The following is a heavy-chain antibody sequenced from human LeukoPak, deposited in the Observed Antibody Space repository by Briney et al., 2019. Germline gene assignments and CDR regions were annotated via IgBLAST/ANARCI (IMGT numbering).Heavy chain of an antibody. J-gene: IGHJ4*02. CDR1: GFTFSSCA. CDR3: AKGYDSGSFSELDY. Sequence: GGSLRLSCAASGFTFSSCAMSWVRQAPGKGLEWVSGISGSGGSTYYADSVKGRFTISRDNSKNTLYLQMNSLRAEDTAVYYCAKGYDSGSFSELDYWGQGTLVTVSS. V-gene: IGHV3-23*01. CDR2: ISGSGGST. D-gene: IGHD3-10*01.